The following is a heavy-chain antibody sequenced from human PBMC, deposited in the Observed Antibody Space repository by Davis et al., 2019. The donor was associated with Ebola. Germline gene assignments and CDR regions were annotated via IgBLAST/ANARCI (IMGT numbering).Heavy chain of an antibody. Sequence: GESLKISCKGSGYSFTSYWIGWVRQMPGKGLEWMGIIYPGDSDTRYSPSFQGQVTISADKSISTAYLQWSSLKASDTAMYYCARHGSFYYYYYGMDVWGQGTTVTVSS. CDR2: IYPGDSDT. J-gene: IGHJ6*02. CDR3: ARHGSFYYYYYGMDV. D-gene: IGHD1-26*01. CDR1: GYSFTSYW. V-gene: IGHV5-51*01.